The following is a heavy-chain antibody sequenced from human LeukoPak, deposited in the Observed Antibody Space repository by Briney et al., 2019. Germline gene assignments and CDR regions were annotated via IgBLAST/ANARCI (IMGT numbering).Heavy chain of an antibody. J-gene: IGHJ4*02. V-gene: IGHV3-30*02. D-gene: IGHD3-22*01. Sequence: PGGSLRLSCAASGFTFSSYGMHWVRQAPGKGLEWVTFIRYDGSNKYYADSVKGRFTISRDNSKNTLYLQMNSLRAEDTALYYCAKDGDSSGYYYYYFDYWGQGTLVTVSS. CDR3: AKDGDSSGYYYYYFDY. CDR1: GFTFSSYG. CDR2: IRYDGSNK.